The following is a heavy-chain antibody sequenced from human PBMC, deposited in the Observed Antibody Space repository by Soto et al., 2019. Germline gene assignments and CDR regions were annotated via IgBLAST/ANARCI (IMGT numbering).Heavy chain of an antibody. CDR2: MNGGGSST. J-gene: IGHJ4*02. D-gene: IGHD3-10*01. V-gene: IGHV3-23*01. CDR1: GFTFSSYE. CDR3: VKDVGYGFILFDY. Sequence: PGGSLRLSCAASGFTFSSYEITWVRQAPGKGLEWVSTMNGGGSSTHYADSVKGRFTIFRDNSKNTVYLQMNSLRAEDTAIYYCVKDVGYGFILFDYWGQGTLVTV.